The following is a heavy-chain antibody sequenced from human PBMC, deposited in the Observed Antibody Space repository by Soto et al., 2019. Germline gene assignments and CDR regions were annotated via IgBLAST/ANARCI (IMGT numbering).Heavy chain of an antibody. V-gene: IGHV3-23*01. CDR2: ISGSGGST. CDR1: GFTFSSYA. D-gene: IGHD2-2*01. J-gene: IGHJ6*03. Sequence: GGSLRLSCAASGFTFSSYAMSWVRQAPGKGLEWVSAISGSGGSTYYADSVKGRFTISRDNSKNTLYLQMNSLRAEDTAVYYCAATCSSTSCTPYYYYYYMDVWGKGTTVTVSS. CDR3: AATCSSTSCTPYYYYYYMDV.